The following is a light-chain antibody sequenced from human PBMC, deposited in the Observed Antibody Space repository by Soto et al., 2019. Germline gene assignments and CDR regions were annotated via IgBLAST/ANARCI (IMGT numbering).Light chain of an antibody. CDR2: AAS. CDR3: QHNGSSRGVT. CDR1: QSVSSSY. Sequence: ETVSTQSPGTLSLSPGERATLSCRASQSVSSSYLAWYQQKPGQAPRLLIYAASSRATGIPDRFSGSGSGTDFTLTISRVEPEEFAVYYCQHNGSSRGVTFGPGTKVDIK. V-gene: IGKV3-20*01. J-gene: IGKJ3*01.